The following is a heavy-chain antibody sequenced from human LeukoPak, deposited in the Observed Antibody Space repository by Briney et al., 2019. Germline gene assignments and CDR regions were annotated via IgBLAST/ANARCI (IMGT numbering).Heavy chain of an antibody. CDR2: ISWNSGSI. CDR1: GFTFDDYA. V-gene: IGHV3-9*01. CDR3: AKDTGDVYSSGWTPYYYYGMDV. J-gene: IGHJ6*02. D-gene: IGHD6-19*01. Sequence: NPGGSLRLSCAASGFTFDDYAMHWVRHAPGKGLEWVSGISWNSGSIGYADSVKGRFTISRDNAKNSLYLQMNSLRAEDTALYYCAKDTGDVYSSGWTPYYYYGMDVWGQGTTVTVSS.